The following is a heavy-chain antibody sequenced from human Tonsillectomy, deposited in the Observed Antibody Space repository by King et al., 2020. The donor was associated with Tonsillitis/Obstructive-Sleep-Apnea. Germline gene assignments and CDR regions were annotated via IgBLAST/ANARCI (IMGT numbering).Heavy chain of an antibody. CDR3: ARLDVSGTFHHYYYYGMDV. D-gene: IGHD3-16*01. V-gene: IGHV5-10-1*03. J-gene: IGHJ6*02. CDR1: GYSFTSYW. CDR2: IYPSDSYT. Sequence: VQLVESGAEVKKPGESLRISCKGSGYSFTSYWISWVRQMPGKGLEWMGRIYPSDSYTNYSPSFQGHVTISAAKSISTAYLQWSSLKASDTAMYYCARLDVSGTFHHYYYYGMDVWGQGTTVTVSS.